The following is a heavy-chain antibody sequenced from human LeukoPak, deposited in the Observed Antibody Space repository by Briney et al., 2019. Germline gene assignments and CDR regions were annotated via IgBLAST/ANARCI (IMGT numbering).Heavy chain of an antibody. CDR2: IYYSGST. CDR3: ATATYYGSGSYFGMDV. V-gene: IGHV4-39*01. CDR1: GGSISSSSYY. J-gene: IGHJ6*02. D-gene: IGHD3-10*01. Sequence: PSETLSLTCTVSGGSISSSSYYWGWIRQPPGKGLEWIGSIYYSGSTYYNPSLKSRVTMSVDTSKNQFSLKLSSVTAADTAVYYCATATYYGSGSYFGMDVWGQGTTVTVSS.